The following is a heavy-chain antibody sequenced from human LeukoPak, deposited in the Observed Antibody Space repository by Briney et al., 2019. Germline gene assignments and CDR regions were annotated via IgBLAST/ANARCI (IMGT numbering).Heavy chain of an antibody. CDR3: ARVTIFGVVIIPGFDY. V-gene: IGHV1-18*01. Sequence: ASVKVSCKASGYTFTSYGISWVRQAPGQGLEWMGWISAYNGNTNYAQKLQGRVTMTTDTSTSTAYMELRSLRSDDTAVYYCARVTIFGVVIIPGFDYWGQGTLVTVSS. CDR2: ISAYNGNT. J-gene: IGHJ4*02. D-gene: IGHD3-3*01. CDR1: GYTFTSYG.